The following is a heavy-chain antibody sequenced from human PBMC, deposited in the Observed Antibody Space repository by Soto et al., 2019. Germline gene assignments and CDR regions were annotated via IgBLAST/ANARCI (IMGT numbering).Heavy chain of an antibody. D-gene: IGHD3-3*01. CDR2: IDWDDDK. Sequence: ASGPTLVNPTQTLTLTCTFSGFSLSTSGMCVSWIRQPPGKALEWLALIDWDDDKYYSTSLKTRLTISKDTSKNQVVLTMTNMDPVDTATYYCARIRGDFWSPVHKNYYYYGMDVWGQGTTVTVSS. CDR1: GFSLSTSGMC. J-gene: IGHJ6*02. CDR3: ARIRGDFWSPVHKNYYYYGMDV. V-gene: IGHV2-70*01.